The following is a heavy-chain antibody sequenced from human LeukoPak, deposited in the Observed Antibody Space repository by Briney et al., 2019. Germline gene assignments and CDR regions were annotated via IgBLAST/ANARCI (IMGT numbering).Heavy chain of an antibody. CDR1: GFTFDDYA. Sequence: GGSLRLSCAASGFTFDDYAMLWVRQAPGKGLEWVSGISWNSGSIGYADSVKGRFTISRDNAKNSLYLQMNSLRAEDTALYYCAKDSKGAFDIWGQGTMVTVSS. V-gene: IGHV3-9*01. CDR3: AKDSKGAFDI. J-gene: IGHJ3*02. CDR2: ISWNSGSI.